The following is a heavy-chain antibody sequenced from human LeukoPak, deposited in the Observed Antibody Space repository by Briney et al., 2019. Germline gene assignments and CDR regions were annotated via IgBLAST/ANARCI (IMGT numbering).Heavy chain of an antibody. Sequence: GASVKVSCKASGYTFTGYYLHWVRQAPGQGLEWMGWINPNSGGTNYAQKFQGRVTMTRDTSISTAYMELSRLRSDDTAVYYCASEMRYYYDSSGYTWRFDPWGQGTLVTVSS. V-gene: IGHV1-2*02. CDR3: ASEMRYYYDSSGYTWRFDP. CDR2: INPNSGGT. CDR1: GYTFTGYY. J-gene: IGHJ5*02. D-gene: IGHD3-22*01.